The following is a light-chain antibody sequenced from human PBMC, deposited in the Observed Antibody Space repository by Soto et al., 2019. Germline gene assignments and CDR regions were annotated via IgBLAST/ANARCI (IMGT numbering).Light chain of an antibody. CDR2: AAS. Sequence: DIQMTQSPSSLSASVGDRVTITCRASESIARHLNWYQQKPGKAPKLLIYAASSLQNGVPSRFXGGASGTDFTLTINNLQPEDFATYYCQPTYSTLSITFGHGTRLEIK. CDR3: QPTYSTLSIT. CDR1: ESIARH. V-gene: IGKV1-39*01. J-gene: IGKJ5*01.